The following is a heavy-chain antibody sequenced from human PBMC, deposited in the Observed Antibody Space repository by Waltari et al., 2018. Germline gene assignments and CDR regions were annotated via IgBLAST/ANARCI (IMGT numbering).Heavy chain of an antibody. CDR3: ARDHFWSGYTPGGFDP. Sequence: QVQLQESGPGLVKPSETLSLTCSVSVGSISSYHWSWIRQPPGKGLEWIGYIFYSGSTNYNPSLKSRVTISVDTSKNHFSLKLSSVTAADTAVYYCARDHFWSGYTPGGFDPWGQGTLVTVSS. CDR1: VGSISSYH. CDR2: IFYSGST. V-gene: IGHV4-59*01. J-gene: IGHJ5*02. D-gene: IGHD3-3*01.